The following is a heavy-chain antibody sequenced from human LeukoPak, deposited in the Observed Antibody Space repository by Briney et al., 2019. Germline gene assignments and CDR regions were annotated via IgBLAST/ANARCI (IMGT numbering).Heavy chain of an antibody. Sequence: PGGSLRLSCAASGFTFSSDSMNWVRQAPGKGLEWVSYISSSSSTIYYADSVKGRFTISRDNAKNSLYLQMNGLRAEDTAVYYCARGRVITMVRGVLVYWGQGTLVTVSS. J-gene: IGHJ4*02. CDR1: GFTFSSDS. CDR2: ISSSSSTI. CDR3: ARGRVITMVRGVLVY. D-gene: IGHD3-10*01. V-gene: IGHV3-48*01.